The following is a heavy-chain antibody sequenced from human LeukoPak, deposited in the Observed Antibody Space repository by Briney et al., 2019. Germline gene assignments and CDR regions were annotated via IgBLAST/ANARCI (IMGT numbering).Heavy chain of an antibody. D-gene: IGHD6-19*01. CDR3: ARHQPYSSGWYPDY. CDR1: GGSISSSSYY. Sequence: SETLSLTCTVSGGSISSSSYYWGWIRQPPGKGLEWIGNIYYSGSTYCNPSLKSRVTISVDTSKNQFSLKLSSVTAADSAVYYCARHQPYSSGWYPDYWGQGTLVTVSS. CDR2: IYYSGST. J-gene: IGHJ4*02. V-gene: IGHV4-39*01.